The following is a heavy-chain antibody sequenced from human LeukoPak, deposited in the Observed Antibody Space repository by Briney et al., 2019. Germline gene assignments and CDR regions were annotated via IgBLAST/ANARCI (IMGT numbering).Heavy chain of an antibody. V-gene: IGHV4-34*01. J-gene: IGHJ4*02. D-gene: IGHD6-19*01. Sequence: SETLSLTCAVYGGSFSGYYWSWIRQPPGKGLEWIGEINHSGSTNYNPSLKSRVTISVDMSKNQFSLKLSSVTAADTAVYYCARAGGSGWYRYWGQGTLVTVSS. CDR3: ARAGGSGWYRY. CDR2: INHSGST. CDR1: GGSFSGYY.